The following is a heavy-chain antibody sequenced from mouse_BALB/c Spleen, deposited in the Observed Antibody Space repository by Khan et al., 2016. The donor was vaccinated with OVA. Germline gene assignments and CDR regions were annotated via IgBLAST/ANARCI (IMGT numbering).Heavy chain of an antibody. CDR1: GYTFTHYG. D-gene: IGHD2-10*01. V-gene: IGHV9-3-1*01. CDR3: ARPPYFSYVMVY. J-gene: IGHJ4*01. CDR2: INTYTGEP. Sequence: QIQLVQSGPELKKPGETVRISCKASGYTFTHYGMNWVKQAPGKGLKWMGWINTYTGEPTYADDFKGRFAFSLETSASTAYLQINNRKNEDTATYFWARPPYFSYVMVYWGQGTSVTVSS.